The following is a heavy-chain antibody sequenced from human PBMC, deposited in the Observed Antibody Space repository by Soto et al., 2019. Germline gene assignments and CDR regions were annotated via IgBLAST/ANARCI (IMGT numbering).Heavy chain of an antibody. Sequence: QVQLVQSGAEVKKPGSSVKVSCKASGGTFSSYTISWVRQAPGQGLEWMGRIIPILGIANYAQKFQGRVTITADKSTSTAYMALSSLRSEDTAVYYCARSLPYGSGSYYYYYYGMDVWGQGTTVTVS. J-gene: IGHJ6*02. CDR2: IIPILGIA. V-gene: IGHV1-69*02. D-gene: IGHD3-10*01. CDR3: ARSLPYGSGSYYYYYYGMDV. CDR1: GGTFSSYT.